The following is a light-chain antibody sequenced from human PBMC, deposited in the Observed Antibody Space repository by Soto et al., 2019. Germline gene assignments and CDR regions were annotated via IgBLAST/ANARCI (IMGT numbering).Light chain of an antibody. Sequence: AIRMTQSPSLLSASTGDRVTITCRASQGISSYLAWYQQKPGKAPKLLIYAASTLQSGVPSRFSGSGSGTDFTLTISCLQSEDFATYYCQQYYSYPRLTFGGGTKVEIK. CDR2: AAS. CDR1: QGISSY. J-gene: IGKJ4*01. V-gene: IGKV1-8*01. CDR3: QQYYSYPRLT.